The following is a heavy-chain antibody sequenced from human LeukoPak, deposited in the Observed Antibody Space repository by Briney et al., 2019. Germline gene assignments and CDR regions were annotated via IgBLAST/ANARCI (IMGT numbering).Heavy chain of an antibody. Sequence: SETLSLTRTVSGGSISSYYWSWIRQPPGKGLEWIGYIYYSGSTNYNPSLKSRVTISVDTSKNQFSLKLSSVTAADTAVYYCARVNPYSSGWYEDAFDIWGQGTMVTVSS. V-gene: IGHV4-59*01. CDR2: IYYSGST. CDR1: GGSISSYY. CDR3: ARVNPYSSGWYEDAFDI. J-gene: IGHJ3*02. D-gene: IGHD6-19*01.